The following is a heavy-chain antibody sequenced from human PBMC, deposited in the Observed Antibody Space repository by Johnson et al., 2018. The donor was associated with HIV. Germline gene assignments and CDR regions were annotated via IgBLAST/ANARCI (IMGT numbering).Heavy chain of an antibody. V-gene: IGHV3-66*01. CDR2: LYSAGSA. Sequence: VQLVESGGGLVRPGGSLRLSCAASGFAVSSNYMNWVRQTPGKGLEWVSILYSAGSAYYADSVRGRFTISRDNSNNTLYLQMNSLRAEDTAVYYCAREVNAFDIWGQGTVVTVSS. CDR3: AREVNAFDI. J-gene: IGHJ3*02. CDR1: GFAVSSNY. D-gene: IGHD3-22*01.